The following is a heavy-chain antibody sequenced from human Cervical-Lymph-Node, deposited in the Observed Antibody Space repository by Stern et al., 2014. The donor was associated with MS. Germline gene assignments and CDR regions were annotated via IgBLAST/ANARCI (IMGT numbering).Heavy chain of an antibody. J-gene: IGHJ4*02. CDR2: INPKDGGT. CDR3: ARDCLMGFGSGCHDY. CDR1: GYTFTGYY. D-gene: IGHD3-3*01. Sequence: QVQLVQSGTEVKKPGASVKVSCKASGYTFTGYYMHWVRQAPGQGLEWMGWINPKDGGTKFAQKFQGRVTMTRDTSINTAFMELSRLRSGDTAVYYCARDCLMGFGSGCHDYWGQGALVTVSS. V-gene: IGHV1-2*02.